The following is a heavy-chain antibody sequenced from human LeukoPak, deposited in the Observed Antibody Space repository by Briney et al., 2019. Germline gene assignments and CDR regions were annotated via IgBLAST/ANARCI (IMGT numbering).Heavy chain of an antibody. CDR3: ARPYYYDSRIDP. Sequence: PSETLSLTCTVSGGSISSGDYSWSWIRQPPGKGLEWIAYMYYSGSTYYNPSLKSRVTMSADMSKNQLSLKLSSVTAAYTPVYDCARPYYYDSRIDPWGQGILVTVSS. CDR2: MYYSGST. V-gene: IGHV4-30-4*01. D-gene: IGHD3-22*01. CDR1: GGSISSGDYS. J-gene: IGHJ5*02.